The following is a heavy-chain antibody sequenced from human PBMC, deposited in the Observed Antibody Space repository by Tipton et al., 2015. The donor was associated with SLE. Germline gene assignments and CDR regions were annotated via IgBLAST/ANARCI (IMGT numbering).Heavy chain of an antibody. V-gene: IGHV4-38-2*01. Sequence: LRLSCAASGFIFSSYEMNWVRQAPGKGLEWIGSIYHSGSTYSNPSLKSRVTISVDTSKNQFSLRLSSVTAADTAVYYCARGSFMDVWGKGTTVTVSS. CDR2: IYHSGST. J-gene: IGHJ6*03. CDR1: GFIFSSYE. CDR3: ARGSFMDV. D-gene: IGHD3-10*01.